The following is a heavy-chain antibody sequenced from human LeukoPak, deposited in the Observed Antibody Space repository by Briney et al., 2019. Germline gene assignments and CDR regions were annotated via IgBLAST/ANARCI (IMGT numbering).Heavy chain of an antibody. Sequence: GGSLRLSCAVSGFTFSSYEMNWVRQAPGKGVEVVSYIISTRSPIYYSYSVKVRFTISRDNAKNSLYLQIISLRAEDTAVYYCARVTNYPVAFWGQGTLVPVSS. CDR2: IISTRSPI. CDR1: GFTFSSYE. V-gene: IGHV3-48*03. J-gene: IGHJ4*02. CDR3: ARVTNYPVAF. D-gene: IGHD1-7*01.